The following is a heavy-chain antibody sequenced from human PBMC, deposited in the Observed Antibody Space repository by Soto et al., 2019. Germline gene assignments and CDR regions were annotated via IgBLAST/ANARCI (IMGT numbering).Heavy chain of an antibody. CDR1: GFSFVRYA. CDR2: ISSSERSSST. CDR3: GREVKTTFGPETSSGHFDS. V-gene: IGHV3-23*01. Sequence: EVELLESGGTLVQPGGSLRLSCSASGFSFVRYAMSWVRQAPGKGLEWIATISSSERSSSTYYIEAVKGRFTISRDDSNNLLFLEMKNMRTEDTAVYYCGREVKTTFGPETSSGHFDSWGQGTLLTVSS. D-gene: IGHD3-3*01. J-gene: IGHJ4*02.